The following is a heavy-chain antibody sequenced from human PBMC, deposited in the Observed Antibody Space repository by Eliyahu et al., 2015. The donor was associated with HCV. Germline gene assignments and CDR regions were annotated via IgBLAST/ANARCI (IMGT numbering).Heavy chain of an antibody. Sequence: EVQLVXSGGGLXQPGGSLRLSCAASGFXVSSXXMSWVRQAPGKGXGWVSVIYXGGSTYYADSVKGRFTISRDNSKNTLYLQMNSLRAEDTAVYYCARGVRGYCSGGSCYHFDYWGQGTLVTVSS. CDR1: GFXVSSXX. J-gene: IGHJ4*02. D-gene: IGHD2-15*01. CDR3: ARGVRGYCSGGSCYHFDY. CDR2: IYXGGST. V-gene: IGHV3-66*01.